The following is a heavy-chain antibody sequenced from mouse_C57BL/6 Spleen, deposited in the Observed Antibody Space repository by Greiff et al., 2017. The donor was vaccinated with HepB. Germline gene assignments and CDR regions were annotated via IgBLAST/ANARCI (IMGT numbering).Heavy chain of an antibody. J-gene: IGHJ4*01. V-gene: IGHV5-9*01. Sequence: EVKLEESGGGLVKPGGSLKLSCAASGFTFSSYTMSWVRQTPEKRLEWVATISGGGGNTYYPDSVKGRFTISRDNAKNTLYLQMSSLRSEDTALYYCARGLYYSNYDYAMDYWGQGTSVTVSS. CDR1: GFTFSSYT. D-gene: IGHD2-5*01. CDR3: ARGLYYSNYDYAMDY. CDR2: ISGGGGNT.